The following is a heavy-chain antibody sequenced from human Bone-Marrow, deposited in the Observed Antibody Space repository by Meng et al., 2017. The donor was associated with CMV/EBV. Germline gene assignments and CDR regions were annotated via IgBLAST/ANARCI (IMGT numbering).Heavy chain of an antibody. D-gene: IGHD3-3*01. CDR3: AKDYDFWSSFEY. J-gene: IGHJ4*02. Sequence: SLKISCAASGFTFDDYAMHWVRQAPGKGLEWVSGISWNSGSIGYADSVKGRFTISRDDAKNSLYLQMNSRRAEDTALYYCAKDYDFWSSFEYWGQGTLVTGSS. V-gene: IGHV3-9*01. CDR2: ISWNSGSI. CDR1: GFTFDDYA.